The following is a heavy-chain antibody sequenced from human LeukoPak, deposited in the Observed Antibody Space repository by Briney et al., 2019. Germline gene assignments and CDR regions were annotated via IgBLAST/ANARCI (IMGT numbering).Heavy chain of an antibody. Sequence: SQTLSLTCTVSGGSISSGDCYWSWIRQPPGKGLEWIGYIYYSGSTYYNPSLKSRVTISVDTSKNQFSLKLSSVTAADTAVYYCARGWREPTYYYYGMDVWGQGTTVTVSS. CDR1: GGSISSGDCY. J-gene: IGHJ6*02. D-gene: IGHD1-26*01. CDR3: ARGWREPTYYYYGMDV. V-gene: IGHV4-30-4*01. CDR2: IYYSGST.